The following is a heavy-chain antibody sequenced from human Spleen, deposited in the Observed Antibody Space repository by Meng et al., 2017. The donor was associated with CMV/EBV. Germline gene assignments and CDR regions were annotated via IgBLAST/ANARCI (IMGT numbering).Heavy chain of an antibody. CDR1: GFTLNSYA. J-gene: IGHJ3*02. CDR3: ARNYGVWSGYYLGTFDM. V-gene: IGHV3-23*01. D-gene: IGHD3-3*01. Sequence: GGSLRLSCAVSGFTLNSYAMSWVRQAPGKGLEWVSVISGSGGSTYNADSVKGRFTISRDNSKNTLYLQMNRLRAEDTALYYCARNYGVWSGYYLGTFDMWGQGTMVTVSS. CDR2: ISGSGGST.